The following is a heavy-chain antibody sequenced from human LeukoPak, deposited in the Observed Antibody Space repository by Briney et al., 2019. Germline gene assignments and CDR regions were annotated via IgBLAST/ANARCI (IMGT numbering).Heavy chain of an antibody. CDR2: ISGSGGST. J-gene: IGHJ4*02. Sequence: GGSLSLSCAASGLTFRSYALSWFGQAPGKGLEWVSAISGSGGSTYYADSVKGRFTISRDNSKNTLYLQMNSLRAEDTAVYYCAKQCPSSSTSCYNFDYWGQGTLVTVSS. CDR1: GLTFRSYA. V-gene: IGHV3-23*01. D-gene: IGHD2-2*02. CDR3: AKQCPSSSTSCYNFDY.